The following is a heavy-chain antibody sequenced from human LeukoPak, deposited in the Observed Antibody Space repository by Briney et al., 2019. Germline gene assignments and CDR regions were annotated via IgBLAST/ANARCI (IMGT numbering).Heavy chain of an antibody. CDR3: ARSVVSFMDV. J-gene: IGHJ6*02. CDR2: INSDGSST. D-gene: IGHD2-15*01. V-gene: IGHV3-74*01. Sequence: GGSLKLSCAASGFTFSNYGMHWVRQAPGKGLVWVSRINSDGSSTSYADSVKGRFTISRDNAKNTLYLQMNSLRAEDTAVYYCARSVVSFMDVWGQGTTVTVSS. CDR1: GFTFSNYG.